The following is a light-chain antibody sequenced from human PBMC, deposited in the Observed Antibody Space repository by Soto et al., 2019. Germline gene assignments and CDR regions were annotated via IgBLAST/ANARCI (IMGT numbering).Light chain of an antibody. CDR2: EVT. CDR3: TSYTPTSTYV. J-gene: IGLJ1*01. V-gene: IGLV2-14*01. Sequence: QSALTQPASVSGSPGQSITISCTGTSSDVGYYTYVSWFQQHPGKAPKLMIYEVTNRPSGVSNRFSASKSGNTASLTISGLQAEDEADYYCTSYTPTSTYVFGTGTKVTVL. CDR1: SSDVGYYTY.